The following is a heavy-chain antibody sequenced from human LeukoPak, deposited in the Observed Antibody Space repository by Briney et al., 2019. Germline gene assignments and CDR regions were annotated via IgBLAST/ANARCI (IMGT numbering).Heavy chain of an antibody. J-gene: IGHJ4*02. CDR2: IYYSGST. V-gene: IGHV4-59*01. CDR1: GGSISSYY. D-gene: IGHD3-16*01. CDR3: ARGGGYYFVY. Sequence: SETLSLTCTVSGGSISSYYWSWIRQPPGKGLEWIGYIYYSGSTNYNPSLKSRVTISVDTSKNQFSLKLSSVTAADTAVYYCARGGGYYFVYWGQGALVTVSS.